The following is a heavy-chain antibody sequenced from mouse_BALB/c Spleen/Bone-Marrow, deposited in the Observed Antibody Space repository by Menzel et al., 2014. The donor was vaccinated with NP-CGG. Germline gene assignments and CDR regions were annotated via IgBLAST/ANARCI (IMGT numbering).Heavy chain of an antibody. CDR2: IWSGGTT. CDR3: ARNPIRRNAMDY. D-gene: IGHD2-12*01. V-gene: IGHV2-2*01. J-gene: IGHJ4*01. CDR1: GFSLTSYG. Sequence: QVQLKESGPGLVQPSQSLSITCTVSGFSLTSYGVHWVRQSPGKGLEWLGVIWSGGTTDYNAPFISRLSISKDNSKSQVFFKMNSLQAYDTAIYYCARNPIRRNAMDYWGQGTSVTVSS.